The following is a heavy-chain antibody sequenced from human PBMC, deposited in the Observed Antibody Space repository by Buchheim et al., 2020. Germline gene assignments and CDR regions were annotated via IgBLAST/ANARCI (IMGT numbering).Heavy chain of an antibody. CDR2: INPNNGGT. D-gene: IGHD3-22*01. J-gene: IGHJ4*03. V-gene: IGHV1-2*02. CDR3: ARAFDSTGYYSEI. Sequence: QVQLVQSGAEVKKPGASVKVSCKASGYTFTGYYLHWVRQAPGQGLEWMGWINPNNGGTNSAQKFQGRVTMTRDTSTSTAYMELCRLGSDDTAVYYCARAFDSTGYYSEIWGQGAL. CDR1: GYTFTGYY.